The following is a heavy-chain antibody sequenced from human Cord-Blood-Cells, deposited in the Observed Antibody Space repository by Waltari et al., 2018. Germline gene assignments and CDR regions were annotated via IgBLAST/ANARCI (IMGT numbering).Heavy chain of an antibody. V-gene: IGHV1-2*04. CDR1: GYTFTGYY. CDR2: IDPNSGGT. Sequence: QVQLVQSGAEVKKPGASVKVSCKASGYTFTGYYMHWVRQAPGQGLEWMGWIDPNSGGTNYARKFQGWGTMTRDTSISTAYMELSRLRSDDTAVYYCARVGAGDRDWFDPWGQGTLVTVSS. J-gene: IGHJ5*02. CDR3: ARVGAGDRDWFDP. D-gene: IGHD1-26*01.